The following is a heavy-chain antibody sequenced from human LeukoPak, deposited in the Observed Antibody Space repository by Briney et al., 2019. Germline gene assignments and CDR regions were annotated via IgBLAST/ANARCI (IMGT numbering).Heavy chain of an antibody. CDR2: ISSSSSTI. J-gene: IGHJ4*02. V-gene: IGHV3-48*01. CDR1: GFTFSSYS. CDR3: ARDKGGITIFGVVPDLFDY. Sequence: PGGSLRLSCAASGFTFSSYSMNWVRQAPGKGLEWVSYISSSSSTIYYADSVKGRFTISRDNAKNSLYLQMNSLRAEDTAVYYCARDKGGITIFGVVPDLFDYWGQGTLVTVSS. D-gene: IGHD3-3*01.